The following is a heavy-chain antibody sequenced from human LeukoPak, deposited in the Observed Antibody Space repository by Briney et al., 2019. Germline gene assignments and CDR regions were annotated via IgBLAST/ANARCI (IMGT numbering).Heavy chain of an antibody. Sequence: GASVTVSCTASGYTFTIYGISWVRPAPGQGLEWMGIINPSGGSTSYAQKFQGRVTMTRDTSTSTVYMELSSLRSEDTAVYYCARTIFNDNGDYWGQGTLVTVSS. CDR3: ARTIFNDNGDY. J-gene: IGHJ4*02. CDR2: INPSGGST. CDR1: GYTFTIYG. V-gene: IGHV1-46*01. D-gene: IGHD3-3*01.